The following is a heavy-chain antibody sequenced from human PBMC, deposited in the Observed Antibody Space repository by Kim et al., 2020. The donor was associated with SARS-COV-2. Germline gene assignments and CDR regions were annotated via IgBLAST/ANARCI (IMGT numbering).Heavy chain of an antibody. J-gene: IGHJ4*02. Sequence: GGSLRLSCAASGFTFDDYAMHWVRQAPGKGLEWVSGISWNSGSIGYADSVKGRFTISRDNAKNSLYLQMNSLRTEDTALYYCAKDTGRDPYDSSGYAYWGQGTLVTVSS. V-gene: IGHV3-9*01. CDR2: ISWNSGSI. CDR1: GFTFDDYA. CDR3: AKDTGRDPYDSSGYAY. D-gene: IGHD3-22*01.